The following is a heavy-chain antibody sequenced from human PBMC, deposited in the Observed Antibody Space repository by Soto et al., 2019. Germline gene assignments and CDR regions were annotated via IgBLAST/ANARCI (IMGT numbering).Heavy chain of an antibody. CDR1: GFTFSSYT. CDR3: ARDSVRDYLYYYYGMDV. D-gene: IGHD4-17*01. CDR2: IGTSSSYI. V-gene: IGHV3-21*01. J-gene: IGHJ6*02. Sequence: EVQLVESGGGLVKPGGSLRLSCAASGFTFSSYTMNWVRQAPGRGLEWVSSIGTSSSYIYYADSVKVRFTISRDNAKNSLCLQMNSLRADDTAVYYCARDSVRDYLYYYYGMDVWGQGTTVTVSS.